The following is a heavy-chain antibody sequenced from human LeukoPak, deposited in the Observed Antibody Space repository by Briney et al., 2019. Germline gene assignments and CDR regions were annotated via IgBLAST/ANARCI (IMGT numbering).Heavy chain of an antibody. D-gene: IGHD2/OR15-2a*01. CDR2: IRQDGGDI. J-gene: IGHJ3*01. CDR1: GFTFSHYS. Sequence: GGSLRLSCAASGFTFSHYSMNWVRQAPGKGLEWVANIRQDGGDIHYVDSVKGRFTISRDNDKNSLYLQMNSLRAEDTAVYYCARDQDVVILLGIIAYDAFDLWGQGTMVTVSS. V-gene: IGHV3-7*01. CDR3: ARDQDVVILLGIIAYDAFDL.